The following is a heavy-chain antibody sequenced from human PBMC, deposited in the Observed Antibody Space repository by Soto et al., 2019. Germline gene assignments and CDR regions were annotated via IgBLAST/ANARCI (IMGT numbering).Heavy chain of an antibody. CDR1: GGSISSSSYY. J-gene: IGHJ5*02. CDR2: IYYSGST. CDR3: ARDGDYDSVAGLNWFDP. V-gene: IGHV4-39*01. D-gene: IGHD4-17*01. Sequence: QLQLQESGPGLVKPSETLSLTCTVSGGSISSSSYYWGWIRQPPGKGLEWIGSIYYSGSTYYNPSLKSRVTISVDTSKNQFSLKLSSVTAADTAVYYCARDGDYDSVAGLNWFDPWGQGTLVTVSS.